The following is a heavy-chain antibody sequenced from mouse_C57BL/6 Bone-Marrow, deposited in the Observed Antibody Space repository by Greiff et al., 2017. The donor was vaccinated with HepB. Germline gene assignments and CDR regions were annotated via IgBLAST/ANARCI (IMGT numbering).Heavy chain of an antibody. CDR3: TRRGNYVFYYFAY. J-gene: IGHJ2*01. CDR2: IDPENGDT. V-gene: IGHV14-4*01. D-gene: IGHD2-1*01. CDR1: GFNIKDDY. Sequence: VQLQQSGAELVRPGASVKLSCTASGFNIKDDYMHWVKQRPEQGLEWIGWIDPENGDTEYASKFQGKATITADTSSNTAYLQLCSLPSEDTAVYYCTRRGNYVFYYFAYWGQGTTLTVSS.